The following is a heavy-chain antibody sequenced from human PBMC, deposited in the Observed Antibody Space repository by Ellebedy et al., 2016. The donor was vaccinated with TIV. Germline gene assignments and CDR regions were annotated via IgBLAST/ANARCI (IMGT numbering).Heavy chain of an antibody. D-gene: IGHD5-18*01. J-gene: IGHJ6*02. Sequence: PGGSLRLSCAASGFTVSSNYMSWVRQAPGKGLEWVSVIYSGGSTYYADSVKGRFTISRDNSKNTLYLQMNSLRAEDTAVYYCAREPRDPAIYYGMDVWGQGTTVTVSS. CDR1: GFTVSSNY. CDR3: AREPRDPAIYYGMDV. V-gene: IGHV3-53*01. CDR2: IYSGGST.